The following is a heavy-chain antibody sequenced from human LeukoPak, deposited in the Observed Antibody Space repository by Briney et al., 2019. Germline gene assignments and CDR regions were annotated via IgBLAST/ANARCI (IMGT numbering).Heavy chain of an antibody. D-gene: IGHD6-19*01. J-gene: IGHJ4*02. CDR2: IYSGGST. Sequence: PSETLSLTCTVSGGSISSNTFYWGWIRQPPGKGLEWIGSIYSGGSTYYNPSLKSRVTMSVDTSKNQFSLGLSSVTASDTAVYYCARLVSSSGSFDYWGQGTLVTVSS. CDR3: ARLVSSSGSFDY. V-gene: IGHV4-39*01. CDR1: GGSISSNTFY.